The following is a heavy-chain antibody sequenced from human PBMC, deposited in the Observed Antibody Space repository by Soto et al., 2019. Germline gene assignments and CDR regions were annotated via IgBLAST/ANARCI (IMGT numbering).Heavy chain of an antibody. D-gene: IGHD3-16*01. CDR1: GGTFSSRA. Sequence: QVQLVQFGPEVKKTGTSVKVSCKASGGTFSSRAISWVRQAPGQGLEWMGGIIPVFGRVNYAEKFQDRVTITPDESTGTVYMELSSLRSEDTALYYCANSRGGTFLGYHGMDIWGQGTTVSVSS. J-gene: IGHJ6*02. V-gene: IGHV1-69*01. CDR2: IIPVFGRV. CDR3: ANSRGGTFLGYHGMDI.